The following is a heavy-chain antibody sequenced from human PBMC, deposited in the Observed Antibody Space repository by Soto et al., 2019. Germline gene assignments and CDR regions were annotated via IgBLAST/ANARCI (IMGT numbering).Heavy chain of an antibody. V-gene: IGHV4-59*01. CDR1: GGSISSYY. CDR2: IYYSGST. J-gene: IGHJ4*02. D-gene: IGHD5-18*01. Sequence: PSETLSLTCTVSGGSISSYYWSWIRQPPGKGLEWIGYIYYSGSTNYNPSLKSRVTISVDTSKNQFSLKLSSVTAADTAVYYCARVQGSGYGFDYWGQGTLVTVSS. CDR3: ARVQGSGYGFDY.